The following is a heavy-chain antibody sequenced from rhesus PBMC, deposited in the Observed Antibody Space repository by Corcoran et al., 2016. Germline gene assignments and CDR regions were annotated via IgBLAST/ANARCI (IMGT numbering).Heavy chain of an antibody. D-gene: IGHD1-26*01. Sequence: QVQLQESGPGLVKPSETLSLTCAVSGYSISSAYYWSWLRRPPGKGLECIGYITYSGATSYNPSLQSRVTISRDTSKNQFSLKLSSVTAADTAVYYCARITGVGGGRFDVWGPGVLVTVSS. CDR3: ARITGVGGGRFDV. V-gene: IGHV4-122*02. CDR1: GYSISSAYY. J-gene: IGHJ5-1*01. CDR2: ITYSGAT.